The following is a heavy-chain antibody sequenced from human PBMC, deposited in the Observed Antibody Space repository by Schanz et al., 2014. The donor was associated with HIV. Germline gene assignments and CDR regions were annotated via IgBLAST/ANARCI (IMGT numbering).Heavy chain of an antibody. CDR2: IWYDGTNI. D-gene: IGHD4-17*01. V-gene: IGHV3-33*08. CDR1: AFPFSNHA. CDR3: ATAAVTDYSDN. Sequence: VQLLESGGGLVQPGGSLRLSCAASAFPFSNHAMSWVRQAPGKGLEWVAVIWYDGTNIDYADSVKGRFTISRDNSKNTLYLQMNSLRAEDTAVYYCATAAVTDYSDNWGQGTLVTVSS. J-gene: IGHJ4*02.